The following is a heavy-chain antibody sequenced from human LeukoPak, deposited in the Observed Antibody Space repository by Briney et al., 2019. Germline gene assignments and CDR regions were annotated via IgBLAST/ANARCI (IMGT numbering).Heavy chain of an antibody. V-gene: IGHV3-11*04. J-gene: IGHJ5*02. CDR3: ASVDNYGRTNWFDP. Sequence: GGSLRLSCAASGFTFSDYYMSWIRQAPGKGREWLSYISSSGSTIYYADSVKGRFTISRDNAKNSLYLQMNSLRAEYTAVLYCASVDNYGRTNWFDPWGQGTLVTVSS. D-gene: IGHD4-17*01. CDR2: ISSSGSTI. CDR1: GFTFSDYY.